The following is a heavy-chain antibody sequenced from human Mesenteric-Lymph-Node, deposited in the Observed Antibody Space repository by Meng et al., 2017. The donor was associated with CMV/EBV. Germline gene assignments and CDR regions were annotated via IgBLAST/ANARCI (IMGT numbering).Heavy chain of an antibody. CDR1: GYTFTRYY. CDR3: ATEEPSLTSPLMDV. V-gene: IGHV1-46*01. J-gene: IGHJ6*02. Sequence: ASVKVSCKASGYTFTRYYIHWVRQAPGQGLEWMGIINPNDGSTTYAQRFQGRVTMTRDTSISTAYMEVRSLRSDDTAVYYCATEEPSLTSPLMDVWGQGTTVTVSS. CDR2: INPNDGST. D-gene: IGHD1-26*01.